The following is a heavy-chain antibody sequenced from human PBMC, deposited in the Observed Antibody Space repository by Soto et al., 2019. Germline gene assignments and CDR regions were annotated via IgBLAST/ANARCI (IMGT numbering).Heavy chain of an antibody. CDR2: IYYSGST. Sequence: PSETLSLTCTVSGVSISSSSYYWGWIRQPPGKGLEWIGSIYYSGSTYYNPSLKSRVTISVDTSKNQFSLKLSSVTAADTAVYYCARVYYYGSGSSSYGMDVWGQGTTVT. J-gene: IGHJ6*02. V-gene: IGHV4-39*01. CDR3: ARVYYYGSGSSSYGMDV. CDR1: GVSISSSSYY. D-gene: IGHD3-10*01.